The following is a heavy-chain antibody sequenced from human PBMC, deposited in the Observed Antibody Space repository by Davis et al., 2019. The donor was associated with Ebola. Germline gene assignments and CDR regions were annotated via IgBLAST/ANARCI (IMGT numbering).Heavy chain of an antibody. Sequence: PGGSLRLSCTDSRVTLTSEWMSWVRQAPGKGLEWVASIKQQGSLVYYLESVKGRFTVSRDNAKNSLFLQMDSLRAEDTAVYYCATLLGTSTTFDNWGQGTVVTVSS. V-gene: IGHV3-7*01. CDR2: IKQQGSLV. J-gene: IGHJ4*02. CDR3: ATLLGTSTTFDN. CDR1: RVTLTSEW. D-gene: IGHD4-11*01.